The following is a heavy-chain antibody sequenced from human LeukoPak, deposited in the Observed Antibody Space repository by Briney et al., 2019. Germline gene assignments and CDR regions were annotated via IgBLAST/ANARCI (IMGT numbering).Heavy chain of an antibody. D-gene: IGHD3-10*01. CDR2: IYYSGST. CDR3: AGEEGSGFDH. J-gene: IGHJ4*02. V-gene: IGHV4-59*01. Sequence: PSETLSLTCTVSGGSISSYYWSWIRQPPGKGLEWTGYIYYSGSTNYNPSLKSRVTMSLDTSKNQFSLKLSSVTAADTAVYYCAGEEGSGFDHWGQGTLVTVSS. CDR1: GGSISSYY.